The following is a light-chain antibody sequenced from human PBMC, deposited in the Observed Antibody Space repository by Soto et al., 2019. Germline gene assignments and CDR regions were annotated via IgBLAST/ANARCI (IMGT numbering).Light chain of an antibody. V-gene: IGLV2-14*03. Sequence: QSGLTQPGSVTESPGQSITISCTGTSSDIGGYNDVSWHQQYPGKDPQVVIFAVSYRPYGIPNRFSGSKSGTVASLTISGLQIADEADYYCCSYRRGSAPYSVLGTGTKLTV. J-gene: IGLJ1*01. CDR3: CSYRRGSAPYSV. CDR2: AVS. CDR1: SSDIGGYND.